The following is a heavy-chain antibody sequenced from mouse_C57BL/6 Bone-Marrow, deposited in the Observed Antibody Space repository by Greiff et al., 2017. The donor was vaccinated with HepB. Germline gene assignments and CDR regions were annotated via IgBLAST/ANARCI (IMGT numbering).Heavy chain of an antibody. D-gene: IGHD1-1*01. CDR3: ATLTAIYYYGSSYDYAMDY. CDR1: GFTFSDYG. CDR2: ISSGSSTI. Sequence: EVQLVESGGGLVKPGGSLKLSCAASGFTFSDYGMHWVRQAPEKGLEWVAYISSGSSTIYYADTVKGRFTISRDNAKNTLFLQMTSLRSEDTAMYYCATLTAIYYYGSSYDYAMDYWGQGTSVTVSS. V-gene: IGHV5-17*01. J-gene: IGHJ4*01.